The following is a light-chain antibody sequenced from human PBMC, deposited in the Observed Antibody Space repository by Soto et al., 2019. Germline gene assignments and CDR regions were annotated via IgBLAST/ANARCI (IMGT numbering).Light chain of an antibody. J-gene: IGLJ2*01. V-gene: IGLV2-14*01. Sequence: QSALTQPASVSGSPGQSITISCTGTSSDVGGYNYVSWYQQHPGKAPKLMIYDVSNRPSGVSNRFSGSKSGNTASLTISGLQAXXXADYYCSSYTSSSTYVVFGGGTKLTVL. CDR3: SSYTSSSTYVV. CDR1: SSDVGGYNY. CDR2: DVS.